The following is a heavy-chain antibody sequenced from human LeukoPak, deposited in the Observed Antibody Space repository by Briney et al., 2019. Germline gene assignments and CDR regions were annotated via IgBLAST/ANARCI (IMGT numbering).Heavy chain of an antibody. CDR1: GYSFSSYG. V-gene: IGHV1-18*01. D-gene: IGHD3-22*01. J-gene: IGHJ4*02. CDR3: ARAHPEYYDSRGRNPLDY. Sequence: ASVKVSCKASGYSFSSYGISWVRQAPGQGLEWIGWISAYNGNTNYAQQLQGRVTMTTDTSTSTANMELRSLRSDDTAVYYCARAHPEYYDSRGRNPLDYWGQGTLVTVSS. CDR2: ISAYNGNT.